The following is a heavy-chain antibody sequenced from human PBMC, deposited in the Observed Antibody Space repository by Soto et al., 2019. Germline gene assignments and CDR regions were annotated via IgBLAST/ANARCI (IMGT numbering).Heavy chain of an antibody. J-gene: IGHJ4*02. CDR3: ARRQNFALDY. V-gene: IGHV3-30*03. Sequence: GGSLRLSCAASGFTFSSYGMHWVRQAPGKGLEWVAIISYDGSNKYYADSVKGRFTISRDFSKNTLYLQMNSLKTEDTAVYYCARRQNFALDYWGQGAMVTVYS. D-gene: IGHD1-7*01. CDR2: ISYDGSNK. CDR1: GFTFSSYG.